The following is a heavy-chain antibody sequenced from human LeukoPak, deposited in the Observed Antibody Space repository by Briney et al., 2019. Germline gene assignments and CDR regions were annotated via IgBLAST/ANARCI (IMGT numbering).Heavy chain of an antibody. V-gene: IGHV1-69*04. J-gene: IGHJ4*02. CDR2: IIPILGIA. Sequence: GASVKVSCKASGGTFSSYAISWVRQAPGQGLEWMGRIIPILGIANYAQKFQGRVTITADKSTSTAYMELSSLRSEDTAVYYCARDTYYYDSSGYYTHIDYWGQGTLVTVSS. D-gene: IGHD3-22*01. CDR1: GGTFSSYA. CDR3: ARDTYYYDSSGYYTHIDY.